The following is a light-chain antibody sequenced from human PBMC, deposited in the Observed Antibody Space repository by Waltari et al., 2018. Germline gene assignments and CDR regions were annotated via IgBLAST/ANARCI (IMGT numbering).Light chain of an antibody. CDR3: SSYAGSHVV. CDR1: SSDVGVYNY. CDR2: DGT. J-gene: IGLJ2*01. V-gene: IGLV2-11*01. Sequence: QSALTQPRSVSGSPGQSVTISCTGTSSDVGVYNYVSWYQQHPGKAPKLMSYDGTKRPSAVPVRFSGSKSANTASLTISGLQAEDEGDYYCSSYAGSHVVFGGGTKLTVL.